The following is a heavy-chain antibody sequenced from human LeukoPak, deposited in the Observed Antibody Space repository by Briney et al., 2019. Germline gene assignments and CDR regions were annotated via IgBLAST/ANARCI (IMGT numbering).Heavy chain of an antibody. Sequence: KSGGSLRLSCAASGFTFSSYSMNWVRQAPGKGLEWVSSISSSSSYIYYADSVKGRFTISRDNAKNSLYLQMNSLRAEDTAVYYCASTGELAVAGQTLSWFDPWGQGTLVTVSS. V-gene: IGHV3-21*01. CDR2: ISSSSSYI. CDR1: GFTFSSYS. J-gene: IGHJ5*02. CDR3: ASTGELAVAGQTLSWFDP. D-gene: IGHD6-19*01.